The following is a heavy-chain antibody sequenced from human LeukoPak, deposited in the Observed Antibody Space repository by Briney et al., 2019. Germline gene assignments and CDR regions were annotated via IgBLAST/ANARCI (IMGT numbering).Heavy chain of an antibody. D-gene: IGHD3-10*01. J-gene: IGHJ3*02. CDR2: IDTSTSYI. CDR3: ARGRSITLLRGVAMSDGFDI. CDR1: GFTFSTYS. V-gene: IGHV3-21*01. Sequence: GGSLRLSCAASGFTFSTYSMNWVRQAPGKGLEWVSFIDTSTSYIYYGDSVKGRFTISRDNAKNSLYLQMDDLRAEDTAVYYCARGRSITLLRGVAMSDGFDIWGQGAMVTVSS.